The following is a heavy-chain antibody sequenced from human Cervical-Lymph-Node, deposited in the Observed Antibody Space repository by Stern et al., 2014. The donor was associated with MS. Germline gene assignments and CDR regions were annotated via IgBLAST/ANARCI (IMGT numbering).Heavy chain of an antibody. Sequence: QVTLRESGPVLVKPTETLTLTCTVSGFSLSYDGTGVSWIRQPPGRALEWLAHIFSRDEKSYNTSLKSRLTISKDTSKSQVVLTLTNTDPVDTATYYCARSYRYNYGLDVWGQGTTVTVSS. CDR3: ARSYRYNYGLDV. CDR1: GFSLSYDGTG. CDR2: IFSRDEK. V-gene: IGHV2-26*01. D-gene: IGHD1-14*01. J-gene: IGHJ6*02.